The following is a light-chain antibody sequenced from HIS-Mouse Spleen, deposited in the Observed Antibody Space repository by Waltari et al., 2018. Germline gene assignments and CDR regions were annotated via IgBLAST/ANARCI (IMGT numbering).Light chain of an antibody. J-gene: IGLJ2*01. CDR3: QSADSSGTYVV. V-gene: IGLV3-25*03. CDR2: EDS. CDR1: ALPKQY. Sequence: SYELTQPPSVSVSPGQTARITCSGDALPKQYAYWYQQKPGQAPVLVIYEDSERPSGIPERCPGSSSGTTVTLTISGVQAEDEADYYCQSADSSGTYVVFGGGTKLTVL.